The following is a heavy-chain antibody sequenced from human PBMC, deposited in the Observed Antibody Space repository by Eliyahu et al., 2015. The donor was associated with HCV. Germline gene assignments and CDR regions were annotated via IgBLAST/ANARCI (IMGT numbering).Heavy chain of an antibody. J-gene: IGHJ3*02. CDR2: IYYSGST. Sequence: QVQLQESGPGLVKPSETLSLTCTVSGGSISSYYWSWIRQPPGKGLEWIGYIYYSGSTNYNPSLKSRVTISVDTSKNQFSLKLSSVTAADTAVYYCARDLCSGGSCYDAFDIWGQGTMVTVSS. CDR1: GGSISSYY. V-gene: IGHV4-59*01. D-gene: IGHD2-15*01. CDR3: ARDLCSGGSCYDAFDI.